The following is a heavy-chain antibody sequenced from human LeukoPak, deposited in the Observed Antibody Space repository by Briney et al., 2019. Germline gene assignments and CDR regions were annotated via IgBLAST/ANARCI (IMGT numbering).Heavy chain of an antibody. CDR1: GFIFSGSS. D-gene: IGHD1-14*01. V-gene: IGHV3-30*02. J-gene: IGHJ4*02. Sequence: GGSLRLSCAASGFIFSGSSMHWVRQAPGKGLEWVSFIRFDATNKYYADSVKGRFTISRDNSNNTLYLQLNNVRTEDTATYFCAKEQYPGYFDYWGQGALVTVSS. CDR3: AKEQYPGYFDY. CDR2: IRFDATNK.